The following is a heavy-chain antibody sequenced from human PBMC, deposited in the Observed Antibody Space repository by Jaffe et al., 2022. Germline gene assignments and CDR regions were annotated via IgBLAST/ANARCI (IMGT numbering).Heavy chain of an antibody. V-gene: IGHV3-23*01. CDR2: ISGSGGST. D-gene: IGHD2-15*01. J-gene: IGHJ3*02. Sequence: EVQLLESGGGLVQPGGSLRLSCAASGFTFSSYAMSWVRQAPGKGLEWVSAISGSGGSTYYADSVKGRFTISRDNSKNTLYLQMNSLRAEDTAVYYCAKGLTYLVAATLTDAFDIWGQGTMVTVSS. CDR3: AKGLTYLVAATLTDAFDI. CDR1: GFTFSSYA.